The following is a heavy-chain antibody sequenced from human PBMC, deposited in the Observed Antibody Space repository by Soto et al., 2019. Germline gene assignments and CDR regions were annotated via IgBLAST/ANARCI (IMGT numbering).Heavy chain of an antibody. J-gene: IGHJ4*02. CDR1: GFTFRTYG. V-gene: IGHV3-30*03. CDR2: ISDDGSTL. CDR3: ARDPPDGDYFFDY. Sequence: QVQLVESGGCFVQPGKSLRLSCAVSGFTFRTYGMHWVRQAPRKGLEWLAFISDDGSTLYYADSLKGRFTISRDNSKNTLHLQMTSLSVEDTAVYYCARDPPDGDYFFDYWGQGTLVTVSS. D-gene: IGHD4-17*01.